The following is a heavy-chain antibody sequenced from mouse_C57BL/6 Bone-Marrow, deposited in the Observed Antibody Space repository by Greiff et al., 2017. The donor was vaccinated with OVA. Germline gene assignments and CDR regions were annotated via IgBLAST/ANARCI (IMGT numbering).Heavy chain of an antibody. CDR2: INPNYGTT. Sequence: EVQLQESGPELVKPGASVKISCKASGYSFTDYNMNWVKQSNGKSLEWIGVINPNYGTTSYNQKFKGKATLTVDKASSTAYMQLNSLTSEDSAVYYCAFYFCSSDRYFDVWGTGTTVTVSA. V-gene: IGHV1-39*01. CDR1: GYSFTDYN. D-gene: IGHD1-1*01. CDR3: AFYFCSSDRYFDV. J-gene: IGHJ1*03.